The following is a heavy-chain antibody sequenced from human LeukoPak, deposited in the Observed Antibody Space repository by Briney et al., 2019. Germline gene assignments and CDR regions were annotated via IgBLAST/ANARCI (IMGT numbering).Heavy chain of an antibody. CDR3: ARKSSGYSY. V-gene: IGHV4-34*01. CDR1: SDSISSYY. Sequence: PSETLSLTCTVSSDSISSYYWSWIRQPPGKGLEWIGEINHSGSTNYNPSLKSRVTISVDTSKNQFSLKLSSVTAADTAVYYCARKSSGYSYWGQGTLVTVSS. J-gene: IGHJ4*02. D-gene: IGHD3-22*01. CDR2: INHSGST.